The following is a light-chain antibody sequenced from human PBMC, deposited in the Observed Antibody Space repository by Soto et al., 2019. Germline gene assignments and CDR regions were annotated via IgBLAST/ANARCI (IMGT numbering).Light chain of an antibody. Sequence: DIQMTQSPSSLPASIGDRVAITCQASHDIDNFLNWYQQKPGKAPELLIYDASNLEAGVPSRFRGSGSGSDFTFTIDNLRPEDFATYFCQQYANLPITFGQGTRLEIK. J-gene: IGKJ5*01. CDR3: QQYANLPIT. CDR1: HDIDNF. V-gene: IGKV1-33*01. CDR2: DAS.